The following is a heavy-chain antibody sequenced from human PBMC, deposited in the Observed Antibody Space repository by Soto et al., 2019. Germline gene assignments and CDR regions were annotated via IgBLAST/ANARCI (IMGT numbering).Heavy chain of an antibody. CDR1: GGTFSSYA. J-gene: IGHJ4*02. CDR3: ARRRHGSGSSFDY. Sequence: SVKVSCKASGGTFSSYAISWVRQAPGQGLEWMGGIIPIFGTANYAQKFQGRVTITADESTSTAYMELSSLRSEDTAVYYCARRRHGSGSSFDYWGQGTLVTVSS. D-gene: IGHD3-10*01. CDR2: IIPIFGTA. V-gene: IGHV1-69*13.